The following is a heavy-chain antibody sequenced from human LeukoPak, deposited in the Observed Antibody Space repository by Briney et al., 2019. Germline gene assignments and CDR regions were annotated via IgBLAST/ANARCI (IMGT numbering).Heavy chain of an antibody. CDR3: VREGRSGSYDDY. Sequence: QPGGSPRLSCAASGFTFSTYNMNWVRQAPGKGLEWVSYISRVSTIYYADSVKGRFTISRDNAKNSVYLQMNSLRAEDTAVYYCVREGRSGSYDDYWGQGTLVTVSS. CDR2: ISRVSTI. J-gene: IGHJ4*02. V-gene: IGHV3-48*01. CDR1: GFTFSTYN. D-gene: IGHD1-26*01.